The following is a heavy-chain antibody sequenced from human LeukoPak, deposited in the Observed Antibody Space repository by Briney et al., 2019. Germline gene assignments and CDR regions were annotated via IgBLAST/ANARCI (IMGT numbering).Heavy chain of an antibody. D-gene: IGHD2-21*02. V-gene: IGHV4-30-4*01. CDR2: IYYSGST. CDR1: GGSISSGDYY. J-gene: IGHJ3*02. CDR3: ARRRSDHDAFDI. Sequence: SETLSLTCTVSGGSISSGDYYWSWIRQAPGKGLEWIGYIYYSGSTYYNPSLKSRVTISVDTSKNQFSLKLSSVTAADTAVYYCARRRSDHDAFDIWGQGTMVTVSS.